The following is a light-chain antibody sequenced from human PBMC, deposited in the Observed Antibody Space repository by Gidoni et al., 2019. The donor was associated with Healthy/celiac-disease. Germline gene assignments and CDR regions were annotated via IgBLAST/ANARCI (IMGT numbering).Light chain of an antibody. J-gene: IGKJ1*01. CDR2: LGS. V-gene: IGKV2-28*01. CDR3: MQALQTPRT. CDR1: QSLLHSNAYNY. Sequence: DIVMTQSPLSLPVTPGEPASISCRSSQSLLHSNAYNYLDWYLQKPGQSPQLLIYLGSNRASGVPDRFSGSGSGTDFTLKISRVEAEDVGVYYCMQALQTPRTCGQGTKVEIK.